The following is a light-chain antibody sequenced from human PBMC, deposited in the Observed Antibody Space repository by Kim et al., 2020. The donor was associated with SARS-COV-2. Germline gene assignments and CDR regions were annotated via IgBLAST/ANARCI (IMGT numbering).Light chain of an antibody. J-gene: IGLJ1*01. Sequence: QSALTQPASVSGSPGQSITISCTGTSSDVGGYNYVSWYQQHPGKAPKLMIYDVSNRPSGVSNRFSGSKSDNTASLTISGLQAEDEADYYCSSYTSSSTLFGTGTKVTVL. CDR3: SSYTSSSTL. V-gene: IGLV2-14*03. CDR2: DVS. CDR1: SSDVGGYNY.